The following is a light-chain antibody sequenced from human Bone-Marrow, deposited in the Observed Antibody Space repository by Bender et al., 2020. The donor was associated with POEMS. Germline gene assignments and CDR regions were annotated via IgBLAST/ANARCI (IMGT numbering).Light chain of an antibody. V-gene: IGLV2-14*02. CDR2: EVT. CDR1: SSDVGSYNL. CDR3: SSYTSSSTPVV. Sequence: QSALTQPASVSESPGQSITISCTGTSSDVGSYNLVSWYQQHPGKAPQLIIYEVTNRPSGISNRFSGSKSGNTASLTISGLRAEDEADYYCSSYTSSSTPVVFGGGTKLTVL. J-gene: IGLJ2*01.